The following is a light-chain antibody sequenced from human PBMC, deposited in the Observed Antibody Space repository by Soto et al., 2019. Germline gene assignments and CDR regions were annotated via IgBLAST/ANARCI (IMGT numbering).Light chain of an antibody. CDR3: QQYSTSSNS. J-gene: IGKJ5*01. CDR1: QVTSRY. CDR2: DAS. V-gene: IGKV3-20*01. Sequence: ENELTQSPGILSLSPGDRATISCRASQVTSRYLSWYQQKPGKAPRLLIYDASSRDTGVPERFSGSGSGTEFTLTISRLEPEDFAAYFCQQYSTSSNSFGEGTRLEIK.